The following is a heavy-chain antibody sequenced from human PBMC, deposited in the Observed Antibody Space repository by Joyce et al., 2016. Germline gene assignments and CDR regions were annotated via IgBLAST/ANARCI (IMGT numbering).Heavy chain of an antibody. CDR3: TTHDYGDDNFEN. J-gene: IGHJ1*01. V-gene: IGHV3-15*01. Sequence: EVHLVESGGGLIKPGGTLRLSCAGSGFTFSDAWMSWVRQAPGKGLEWLGRMKSKADGGTVEYPAPVKGRFTISRDDSKKMLYLQMERLKTGDTATYFCTTHDYGDDNFENWGQGTQVVVSS. D-gene: IGHD4-17*01. CDR2: MKSKADGGTV. CDR1: GFTFSDAW.